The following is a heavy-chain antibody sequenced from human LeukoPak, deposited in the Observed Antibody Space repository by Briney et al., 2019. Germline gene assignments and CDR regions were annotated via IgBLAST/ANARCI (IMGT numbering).Heavy chain of an antibody. CDR3: ARGLGYCSSTSCLPRFDP. Sequence: ASVKVSCKASGYTFTSYDINWVRQATGQGLEWMGWMNPNSGNTGYAQKFQGRVTMTRNTSISTAYMELSSLRSEDTAVYYCARGLGYCSSTSCLPRFDPWGQGTLVTVSS. CDR2: MNPNSGNT. D-gene: IGHD2-2*01. CDR1: GYTFTSYD. J-gene: IGHJ5*02. V-gene: IGHV1-8*01.